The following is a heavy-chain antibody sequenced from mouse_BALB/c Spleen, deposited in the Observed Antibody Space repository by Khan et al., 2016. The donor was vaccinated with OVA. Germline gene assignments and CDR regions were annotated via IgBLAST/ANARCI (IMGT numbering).Heavy chain of an antibody. J-gene: IGHJ1*01. CDR2: INTYTGEP. CDR3: ARGASDWYFDV. V-gene: IGHV9-1*02. CDR1: GYTFTNYG. Sequence: QIQLVQSGPELKKPGETVKISCKASGYTFTNYGMNWVKQAPGKGLKWMGWINTYTGEPTYTDDFKGRFAFSLDTSASTAYLQINNLKNEDMATYFCARGASDWYFDVWGAGTTVTVSS.